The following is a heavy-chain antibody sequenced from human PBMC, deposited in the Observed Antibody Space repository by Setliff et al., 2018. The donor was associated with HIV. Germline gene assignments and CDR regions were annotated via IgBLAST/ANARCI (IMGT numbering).Heavy chain of an antibody. CDR3: ARGRGSSSSWPIDY. CDR2: IYYSGST. J-gene: IGHJ4*02. V-gene: IGHV4-39*07. Sequence: SETLSLTCTVSGGSISSSSYYWGWIRQPPGKGLEWIGSIYYSGSTYYSPSLESRVTISIDTSKNQFSLKLSSVTAADTAVYFCARGRGSSSSWPIDYWGQGTLVTVSS. CDR1: GGSISSSSYY. D-gene: IGHD6-13*01.